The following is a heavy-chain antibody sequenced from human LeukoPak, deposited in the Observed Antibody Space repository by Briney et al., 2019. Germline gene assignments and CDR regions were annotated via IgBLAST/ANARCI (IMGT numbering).Heavy chain of an antibody. D-gene: IGHD3-16*01. CDR1: GFTFSSYE. CDR2: ISSSGSTI. Sequence: GGSLRLSCAASGFTFSSYEMNWVRQAPGKGLEWVSYISSSGSTIYYADSVKGRFTISRDNAKNSLYLQMNSLRAEDTAVYYCARDRWGSNWFDPWGQGTLVTVSS. V-gene: IGHV3-48*03. CDR3: ARDRWGSNWFDP. J-gene: IGHJ5*02.